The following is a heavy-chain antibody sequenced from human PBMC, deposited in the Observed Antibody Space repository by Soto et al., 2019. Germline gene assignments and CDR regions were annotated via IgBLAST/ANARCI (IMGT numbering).Heavy chain of an antibody. CDR3: ATITRPRPRVDY. CDR2: IYYSGCP. Sequence: QVQLQESGPGLVKPSQTLSLTCTVSGGSIRSGDYYWSWIRQPPGKGLEWIGYIYYSGCPYSNPSLKGRVTISVETSKNQFSLKPSSVTAGDTAVYYCATITRPRPRVDYWGQGTLVTVSS. V-gene: IGHV4-30-4*01. CDR1: GGSIRSGDYY. D-gene: IGHD6-6*01. J-gene: IGHJ4*02.